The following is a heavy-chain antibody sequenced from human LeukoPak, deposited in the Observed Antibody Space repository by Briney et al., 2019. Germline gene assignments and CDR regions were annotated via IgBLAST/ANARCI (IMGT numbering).Heavy chain of an antibody. D-gene: IGHD3-16*02. CDR2: INHSGST. Sequence: PSETLSLTCAVYGGSFSGYYWSWIRQPPGKGLEWIGAINHSGSTNYNPSLKSRVTISVDTSKNQFSLKLSSVIAADTAVYYCARGGNDYVWGSYRPDDAFDIWGRGTIVTVSS. J-gene: IGHJ3*02. V-gene: IGHV4-34*01. CDR3: ARGGNDYVWGSYRPDDAFDI. CDR1: GGSFSGYY.